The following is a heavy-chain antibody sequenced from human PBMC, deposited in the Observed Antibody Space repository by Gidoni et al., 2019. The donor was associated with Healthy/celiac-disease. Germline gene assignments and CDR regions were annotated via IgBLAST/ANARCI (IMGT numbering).Heavy chain of an antibody. D-gene: IGHD2-15*01. CDR1: GGSFSGYY. CDR3: ARGSGVRRWFDP. V-gene: IGHV4-34*01. Sequence: QVQLQQWGAGLLKPSETLSLTCAVYGGSFSGYYWSWIRQPPGKGLEWIGEINHSGSTNYNPSLKSRVTISVDTSKNQFSRKLSSVTAADTAVYYCARGSGVRRWFDPWGQGTLVTVSS. CDR2: INHSGST. J-gene: IGHJ5*02.